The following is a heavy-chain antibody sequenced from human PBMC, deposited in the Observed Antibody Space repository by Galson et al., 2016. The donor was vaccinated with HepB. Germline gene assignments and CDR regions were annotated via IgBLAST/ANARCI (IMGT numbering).Heavy chain of an antibody. V-gene: IGHV3-7*03. Sequence: SLRLSCAASGLTFSSYWMNWVRQARGKGLEWVANIKEDGDEEFYVDSVKGRFTISRDNAKNSLFLQMNSLTTHDTAVYYCAKGPPNLAYWGQGALVTVSS. CDR2: IKEDGDEE. CDR1: GLTFSSYW. CDR3: AKGPPNLAY. J-gene: IGHJ4*02.